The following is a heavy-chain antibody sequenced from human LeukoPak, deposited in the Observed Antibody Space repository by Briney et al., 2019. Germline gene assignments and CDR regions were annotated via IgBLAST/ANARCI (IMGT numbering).Heavy chain of an antibody. CDR1: GFTFSSYA. J-gene: IGHJ6*03. Sequence: PGGSLRLSCAASGFTFSSYAMSWVRQAPGKGLEWVSGISGSGGSTYYADSVKGRFTISRDNSKNTLYLQMNSLRAEDTAVYYCAKDPGSYYYYYYMDVWGEGTTVTVSS. CDR3: AKDPGSYYYYYYMDV. CDR2: ISGSGGST. V-gene: IGHV3-23*01.